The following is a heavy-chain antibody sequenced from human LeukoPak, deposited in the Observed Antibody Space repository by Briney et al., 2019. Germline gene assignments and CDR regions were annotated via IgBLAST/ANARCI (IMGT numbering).Heavy chain of an antibody. CDR2: ISYSGST. Sequence: SETLSLTCTVSGGSISSYYWSWIRQPPGKGLEWIGYISYSGSTFYNPSLKSRVTISTDTSKNQFSLKLSSVTAADTAMYYCARVYYSSSYDYWYFDLWGRGTLVTVSS. V-gene: IGHV4-59*12. D-gene: IGHD6-13*01. CDR3: ARVYYSSSYDYWYFDL. CDR1: GGSISSYY. J-gene: IGHJ2*01.